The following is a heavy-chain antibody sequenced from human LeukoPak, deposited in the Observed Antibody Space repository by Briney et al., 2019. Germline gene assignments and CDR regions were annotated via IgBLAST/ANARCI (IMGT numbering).Heavy chain of an antibody. CDR1: GFTVSSNY. J-gene: IGHJ5*02. Sequence: PGGSLILSCAASGFTVSSNYMSWVRQAPGKGLEWVSVIYSGGSTYYADSVKGRFTISRDNSKNTLYLQMNSLRAEDTAVSYCARGGDYDILTVYSLNGFDPWGQGTLVTVSS. CDR3: ARGGDYDILTVYSLNGFDP. V-gene: IGHV3-66*01. D-gene: IGHD3-9*01. CDR2: IYSGGST.